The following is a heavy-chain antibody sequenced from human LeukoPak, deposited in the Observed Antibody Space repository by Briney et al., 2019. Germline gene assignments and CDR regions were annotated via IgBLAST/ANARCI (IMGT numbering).Heavy chain of an antibody. CDR3: ARSGGVITAAPFDC. CDR2: IYNDGST. J-gene: IGHJ4*02. V-gene: IGHV3-23*03. CDR1: GFTFSNYG. Sequence: GGSLRLSCAASGFTFSNYGMSWVRRPPGKGPEWVSVIYNDGSTYYADSVKGRFTISRDNSKNTLLLQMNSLRAEDTAIYYCARSGGVITAAPFDCWGQGSLVTVS. D-gene: IGHD2-8*02.